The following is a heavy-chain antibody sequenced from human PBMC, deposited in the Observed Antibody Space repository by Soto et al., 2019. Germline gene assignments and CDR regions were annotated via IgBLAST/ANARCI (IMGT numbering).Heavy chain of an antibody. CDR2: IYWDDDK. V-gene: IGHV2-5*02. CDR1: GFSLTTSGVG. J-gene: IGHJ4*02. CDR3: ASRVLRTVFGLVTTTAIYFDF. Sequence: QSTLNESGPTVVRPTETLTLTCRFSGFSLTTSGVGVGWIRQSPGKAPEWLALIYWDDDKRYSASLKSRLTITKDTSKNQVVLTVSDLDPTDTATYYCASRVLRTVFGLVTTTAIYFDFWGQGTPVAVSS. D-gene: IGHD3-3*01.